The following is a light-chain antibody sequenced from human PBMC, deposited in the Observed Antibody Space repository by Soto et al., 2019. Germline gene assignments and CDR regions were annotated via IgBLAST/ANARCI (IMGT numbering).Light chain of an antibody. J-gene: IGKJ1*01. CDR3: QQYGSSRWT. CDR2: AVS. V-gene: IGKV3-20*01. Sequence: EIVLTQSPGTLSLSPGERATLSCRTSESVSDSQLAWYQQKPGQAPRLLIFAVSSRASGIAERFSGSGSGTDFTLTISRLEPEECAVYYCQQYGSSRWTFGRGTKVEI. CDR1: ESVSDSQ.